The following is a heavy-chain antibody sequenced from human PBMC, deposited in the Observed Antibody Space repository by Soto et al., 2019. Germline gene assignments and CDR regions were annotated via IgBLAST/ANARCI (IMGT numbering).Heavy chain of an antibody. CDR2: ISSSGSTI. Sequence: GGSLRLSCAASGFTFSSYEMNWVRQAPGKGLEWVSYISSSGSTIYYADSVKGRFTISRDNAKNSLYLQMNSLRAEDTAVYYCAGFYDILTGYLRDAFDIWGQGTMVTVSS. CDR3: AGFYDILTGYLRDAFDI. D-gene: IGHD3-9*01. V-gene: IGHV3-48*03. CDR1: GFTFSSYE. J-gene: IGHJ3*02.